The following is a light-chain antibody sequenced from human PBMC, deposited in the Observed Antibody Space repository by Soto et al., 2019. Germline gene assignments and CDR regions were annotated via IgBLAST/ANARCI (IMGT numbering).Light chain of an antibody. V-gene: IGKV1-33*01. CDR3: QQYDSLPLT. J-gene: IGKJ4*01. Sequence: DIQMTQSPSSLSASVGDRVTITCQAGQDISNSLNWYQQKPGKAPNLLIYHSSSLETGVPSRFSGSVSGTDFTFTISSLQPEDIATYYCQQYDSLPLTFGGGTKVEIK. CDR1: QDISNS. CDR2: HSS.